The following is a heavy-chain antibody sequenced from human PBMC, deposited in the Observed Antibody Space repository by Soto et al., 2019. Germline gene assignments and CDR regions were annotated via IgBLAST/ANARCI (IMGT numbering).Heavy chain of an antibody. CDR3: ARDRLGGHWLDP. D-gene: IGHD5-12*01. Sequence: SETLSLTCTVSGGSISSYYWSWIRQPPGKGLEWIGYIYYSGSTNYNPSLKSRVTISVDTSKNQFSLKLSSVTAADTAVYYCARDRLGGHWLDPWGQGTLVTVSS. J-gene: IGHJ5*02. CDR1: GGSISSYY. CDR2: IYYSGST. V-gene: IGHV4-59*01.